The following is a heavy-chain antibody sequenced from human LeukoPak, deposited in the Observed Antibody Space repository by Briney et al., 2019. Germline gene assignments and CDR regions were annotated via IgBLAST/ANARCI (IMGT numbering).Heavy chain of an antibody. CDR3: VIWGDYDVLTGYYVPDY. CDR2: ITGSGTST. J-gene: IGHJ4*02. Sequence: GASLRLSCVASGFTFSNCAMSWVRQAPGKGLEWVSAITGSGTSTYYADSLKGRFTISRDNSKNTVFLQMNSLRHEDTAIYYCVIWGDYDVLTGYYVPDYWGQGTLVTVSS. V-gene: IGHV3-23*01. D-gene: IGHD3-9*01. CDR1: GFTFSNCA.